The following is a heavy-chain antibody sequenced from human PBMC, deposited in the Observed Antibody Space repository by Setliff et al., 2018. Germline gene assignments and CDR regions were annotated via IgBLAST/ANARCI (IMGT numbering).Heavy chain of an antibody. Sequence: PSETLSLTCTVSGASVSGNSYYWGWIRQSPGTGLEWIGSIFYNGMAYYNPSLKSRVTMSVDTSKNQFSLNLTSVTAADTAAYYCARASVVHAIAVGYRGQGTLVTVSS. CDR1: GASVSGNSYY. V-gene: IGHV4-39*01. CDR3: ARASVVHAIAVGY. CDR2: IFYNGMA. J-gene: IGHJ4*02. D-gene: IGHD2-15*01.